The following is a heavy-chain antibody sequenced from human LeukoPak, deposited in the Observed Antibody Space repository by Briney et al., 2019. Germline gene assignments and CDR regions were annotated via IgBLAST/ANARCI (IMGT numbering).Heavy chain of an antibody. CDR2: ISQRSDRI. CDR3: ARDLLNDEGSSYFFDQ. CDR1: GFTFSSYS. V-gene: IGHV3-48*04. J-gene: IGHJ4*02. Sequence: GGSLRLSCAASGFTFSSYSMNWVRQAPGKGLEWVSYISQRSDRIYHADSVKGRFTISRDNAKNSLYLQMDSLRVEDTAVYYCARDLLNDEGSSYFFDQWGQGTLVTVAS. D-gene: IGHD2-2*01.